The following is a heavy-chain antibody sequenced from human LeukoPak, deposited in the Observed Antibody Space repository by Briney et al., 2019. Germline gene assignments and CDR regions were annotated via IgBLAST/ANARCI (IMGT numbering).Heavy chain of an antibody. CDR2: ISYDGSNK. Sequence: GGSLRLSCAASGFTFSSYGMHWVRQAPGKGLEWVAVISYDGSNKYYADSVKGRFTISRDNAKNSLYLQMNSLRAEDTAVYYCANRPGGLKSWFDPWGQGTLVTVSS. CDR3: ANRPGGLKSWFDP. V-gene: IGHV3-30*18. J-gene: IGHJ5*02. D-gene: IGHD3-10*01. CDR1: GFTFSSYG.